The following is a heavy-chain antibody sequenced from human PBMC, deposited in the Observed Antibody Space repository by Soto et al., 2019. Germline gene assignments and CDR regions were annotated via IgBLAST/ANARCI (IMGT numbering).Heavy chain of an antibody. V-gene: IGHV1-3*01. CDR2: INAGHGNT. D-gene: IGHD2-15*01. Sequence: ASVQVSCKASGYTFTNYAMHWVRQAPGQRLEWMGWINAGHGNTKYSQKFQGRVTITRDTSASTAYMELSSLRSEGTAVYYCARGYCGGGSCYPDAFYILGQGTMVTFSS. CDR1: GYTFTNYA. J-gene: IGHJ3*02. CDR3: ARGYCGGGSCYPDAFYI.